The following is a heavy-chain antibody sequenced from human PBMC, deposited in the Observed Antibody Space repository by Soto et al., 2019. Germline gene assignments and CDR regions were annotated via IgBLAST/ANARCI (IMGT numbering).Heavy chain of an antibody. CDR3: AKDLGGNNDY. CDR1: GFTFYDYT. CDR2: ISWGGGST. Sequence: GGSLRLSCAASGFTFYDYTMHGVRQAPGKGLEWVSLISWGGGSTYYADSVKGRFTISRDNCKNTLYLQMNSLRAEDTAVYYCAKDLGGNNDYWGQGALVTVSS. J-gene: IGHJ4*02. D-gene: IGHD1-26*01. V-gene: IGHV3-43*01.